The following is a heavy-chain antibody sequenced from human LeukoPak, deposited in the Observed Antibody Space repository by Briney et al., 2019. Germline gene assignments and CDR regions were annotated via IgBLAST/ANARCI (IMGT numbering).Heavy chain of an antibody. D-gene: IGHD1-20*01. CDR3: ARALEYNWNPDAFDI. CDR2: IYHSGST. V-gene: IGHV4-38-2*02. J-gene: IGHJ3*02. CDR1: GYSISSGYY. Sequence: PSETLSLTCTASGYSISSGYYWGWIRQPPGKGLEWIGSIYHSGSTYYNPSLKSRVTISVDTSKNQFSLKLSSVTAADTAVYYCARALEYNWNPDAFDIWGQGTMVTVSS.